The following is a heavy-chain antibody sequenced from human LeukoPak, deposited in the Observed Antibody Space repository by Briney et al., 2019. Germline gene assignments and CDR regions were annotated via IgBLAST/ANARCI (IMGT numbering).Heavy chain of an antibody. V-gene: IGHV3-49*03. CDR2: IITKTNGETA. D-gene: IGHD2-15*01. CDR3: ARLIVVVVAASSYFDS. Sequence: SLTLSCTVARFTFGEDARSWFRQAPGKGLEWLSFIITKTNGETAEYVASVKGRFSLSCDDSKSIAYLQLNSLKTEDTAVYYCARLIVVVVAASSYFDSWGQGTRITVSS. CDR1: RFTFGEDA. J-gene: IGHJ4*02.